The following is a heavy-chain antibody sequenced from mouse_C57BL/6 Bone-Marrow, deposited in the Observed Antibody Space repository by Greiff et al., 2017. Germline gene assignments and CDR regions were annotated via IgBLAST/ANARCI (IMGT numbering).Heavy chain of an antibody. CDR1: GYPFTEYT. D-gene: IGHD1-1*01. J-gene: IGHJ4*01. Sequence: QVQLQQSGAELVKPGASVKLSCKASGYPFTEYTIHWVKQRSGQGLEWIGWFYPGSGSIKYNEKFKDKATLTADKSSSTVYMALSRLTSEDSAVYCGARHEDGGTVVAGDYARDYWGQGTSVTVSS. CDR2: FYPGSGSI. V-gene: IGHV1-62-2*01. CDR3: ARHEDGGTVVAGDYARDY.